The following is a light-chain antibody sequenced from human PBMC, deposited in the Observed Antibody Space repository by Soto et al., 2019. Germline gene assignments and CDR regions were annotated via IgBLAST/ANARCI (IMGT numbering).Light chain of an antibody. V-gene: IGKV1-12*01. CDR1: RGISRR. CDR2: GTS. J-gene: IGKJ2*01. CDR3: QQGENLPYT. Sequence: DIQMTQSPSSVSASVGDRVTITCRASRGISRRLAWYQQKPGKAPNLLIYGTSTLKSGVPSRFSGSGSETDFTLTISSLQPEDFATYYCQQGENLPYTFGQGTKLEIK.